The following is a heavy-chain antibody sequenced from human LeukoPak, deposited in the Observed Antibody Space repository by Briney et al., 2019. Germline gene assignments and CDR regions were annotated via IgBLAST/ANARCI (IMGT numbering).Heavy chain of an antibody. CDR3: ARQGYYGSGSPHGMDV. D-gene: IGHD3-10*01. Sequence: SETLSLTCAVYGGSFSGYCWSWIRQPPGKGLEWIGEINHSGSTNYNPSLKSRVTISVDTSKNQFSLKLSSVTAADTAVYYCARQGYYGSGSPHGMDVWGQGTTVTVSS. V-gene: IGHV4-34*01. CDR1: GGSFSGYC. J-gene: IGHJ6*02. CDR2: INHSGST.